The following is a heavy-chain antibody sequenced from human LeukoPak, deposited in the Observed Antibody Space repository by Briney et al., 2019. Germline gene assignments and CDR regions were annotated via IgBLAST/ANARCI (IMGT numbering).Heavy chain of an antibody. J-gene: IGHJ4*02. Sequence: GASVKVSCKASGYTFTGYYMHWVRQAPGQGLEWMGWINPNSGGTNYAQKFQGRVTMTRDTSISTAYMELTSLRSDDTAVYYCATTRVTTTRLDYWGQRTLVTVSS. CDR3: ATTRVTTTRLDY. D-gene: IGHD5-12*01. CDR1: GYTFTGYY. V-gene: IGHV1-2*02. CDR2: INPNSGGT.